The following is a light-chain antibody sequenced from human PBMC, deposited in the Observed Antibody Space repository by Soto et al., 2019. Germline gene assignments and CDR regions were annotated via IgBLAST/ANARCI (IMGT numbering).Light chain of an antibody. Sequence: VVTQPPSVSVSPGQTASITCSGDKLGDRYACWYQQKPGQSPVLVIYQDTKRPSGIPERFSGSNSGNTATLTITGTQAMDEADYFCQAWDSVTGRVFGGGTKLTVL. CDR1: KLGDRY. J-gene: IGLJ3*02. V-gene: IGLV3-1*01. CDR3: QAWDSVTGRV. CDR2: QDT.